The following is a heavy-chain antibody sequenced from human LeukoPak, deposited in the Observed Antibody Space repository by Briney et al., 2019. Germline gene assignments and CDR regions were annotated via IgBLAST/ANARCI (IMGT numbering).Heavy chain of an antibody. J-gene: IGHJ6*02. D-gene: IGHD3-9*01. CDR2: ITISSNFI. Sequence: GGSLRLSCAASGFSLSSYSMNWVRQAPGKGLEWASSITISSNFIYYADSVKGRFTISRDNAKSSLFLQMNSLRAEDTAVYFCARDGHGDGFLTGYSYFGMDVWGQGTTVTVSS. CDR3: ARDGHGDGFLTGYSYFGMDV. CDR1: GFSLSSYS. V-gene: IGHV3-21*01.